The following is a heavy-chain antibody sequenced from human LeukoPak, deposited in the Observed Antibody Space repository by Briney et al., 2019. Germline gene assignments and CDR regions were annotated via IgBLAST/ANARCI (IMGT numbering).Heavy chain of an antibody. J-gene: IGHJ5*02. V-gene: IGHV3-11*01. CDR1: GFTFSDYY. Sequence: NPGGSLRLSCAASGFTFSDYYMSWIRQAPGKGLEWVSYISSSGSTIYYADSVKGRFTISRDNAKNSLYLQMNSLRAEDTAVYYCARDQAHLGYFDWSVPGEFVDPWGQGTLVTVSS. D-gene: IGHD3-9*01. CDR3: ARDQAHLGYFDWSVPGEFVDP. CDR2: ISSSGSTI.